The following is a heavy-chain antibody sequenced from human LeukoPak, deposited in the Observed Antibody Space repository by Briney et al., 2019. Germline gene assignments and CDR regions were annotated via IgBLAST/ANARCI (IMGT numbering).Heavy chain of an antibody. Sequence: GGSLRLSCAASGFTFSSYGMHWVRQAPGKGLEWVSAISGSGGSTYYADSVKGRSTISRDNSKNPLYLQMNSLRAEDTAVYYCAKDYYDSSGYYYAHWGQGTLVTVSS. CDR3: AKDYYDSSGYYYAH. V-gene: IGHV3-23*01. CDR1: GFTFSSYG. CDR2: ISGSGGST. D-gene: IGHD3-22*01. J-gene: IGHJ4*02.